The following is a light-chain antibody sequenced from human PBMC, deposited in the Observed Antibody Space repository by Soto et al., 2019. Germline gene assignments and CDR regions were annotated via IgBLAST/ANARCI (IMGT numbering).Light chain of an antibody. CDR3: QQSDSTPYT. J-gene: IGKJ2*01. CDR2: DAS. V-gene: IGKV1-39*01. Sequence: DIQMTQSPSSLSASVGDSVTITCRASHTISTYLNWYQQKPGKAPRLLIYDASSLLSRVPSRFSGSGSGTDFTLTIASLQPEDFSTYYCQQSDSTPYTFGQGTKVEI. CDR1: HTISTY.